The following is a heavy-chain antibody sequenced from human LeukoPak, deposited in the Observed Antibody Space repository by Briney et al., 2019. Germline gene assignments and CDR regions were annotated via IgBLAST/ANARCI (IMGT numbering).Heavy chain of an antibody. V-gene: IGHV4-59*01. CDR1: GGSISSSY. Sequence: SETLSLTCTVSGGSISSSYWSWIRQPPGKGLEWIGYIYYSGSTNHNPSLKSRVTISLDTSKNQFSLKLSSVTAADTAVYYCARHGTRYYYYYMDVWGKGTTVTISS. D-gene: IGHD1-26*01. CDR3: ARHGTRYYYYYMDV. J-gene: IGHJ6*03. CDR2: IYYSGST.